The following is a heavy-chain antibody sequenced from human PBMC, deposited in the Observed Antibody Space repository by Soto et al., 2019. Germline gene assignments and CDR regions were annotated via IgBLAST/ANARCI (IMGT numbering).Heavy chain of an antibody. Sequence: QITLKESGPTLVKPTQTLTLTCTFSGFSLSTSGVGVGCIRQPPGKALEWLALIYWNDDKRYSPSLKSRPTITKDTSKNQVVLTMTNMDPVDTATYYCAHGPSSGYYLNWFDPWGQGTLVTVSS. CDR2: IYWNDDK. D-gene: IGHD3-22*01. CDR1: GFSLSTSGVG. J-gene: IGHJ5*02. V-gene: IGHV2-5*01. CDR3: AHGPSSGYYLNWFDP.